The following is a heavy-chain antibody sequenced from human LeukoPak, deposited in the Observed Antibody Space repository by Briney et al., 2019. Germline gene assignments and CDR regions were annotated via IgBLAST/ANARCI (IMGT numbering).Heavy chain of an antibody. Sequence: SETLSLTCAVYGGSFSGYYWSWIRQPPGKGLEWIGEINHSGSTSYNPSLKSRVTISVDTSKNQFSLKLSSVTAADTAVYYCARGLDVYNWFDPWGQGTLVTVSS. V-gene: IGHV4-34*01. J-gene: IGHJ5*02. CDR2: INHSGST. CDR1: GGSFSGYY. CDR3: ARGLDVYNWFDP.